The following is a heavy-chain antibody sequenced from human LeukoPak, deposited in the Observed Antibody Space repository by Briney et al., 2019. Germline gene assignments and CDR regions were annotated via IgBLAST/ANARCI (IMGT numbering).Heavy chain of an antibody. Sequence: GGSLRLSCAASGFTFSSNAMHWVRQAPGKGLEWVSAVGTSGSTYYADSVKGRFTISRDNSKNTLYLQMNSLRAEDTAVYYCAPLAVADNSFDYWGQGTLVTVSS. J-gene: IGHJ4*02. CDR1: GFTFSSNA. CDR3: APLAVADNSFDY. CDR2: VGTSGST. D-gene: IGHD6-19*01. V-gene: IGHV3-23*01.